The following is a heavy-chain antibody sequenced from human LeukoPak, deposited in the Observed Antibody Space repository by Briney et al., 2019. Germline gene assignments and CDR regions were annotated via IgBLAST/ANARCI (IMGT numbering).Heavy chain of an antibody. CDR3: ARGLYYYVMDV. CDR2: ISYDGNTI. Sequence: PGRSLRLSCAASEFTFSNYALHWVRQAPGKGLQWVAVISYDGNTIHYADSVKGRFIISRDTSKNTLYLQINNLRAEDTAIYYCARGLYYYVMDVWGPGTTVTVSS. CDR1: EFTFSNYA. V-gene: IGHV3-30-3*01. J-gene: IGHJ6*02.